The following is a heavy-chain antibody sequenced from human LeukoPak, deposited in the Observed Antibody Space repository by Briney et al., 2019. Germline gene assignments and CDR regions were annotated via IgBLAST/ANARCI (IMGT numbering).Heavy chain of an antibody. CDR1: GFTFSDYY. V-gene: IGHV3-11*01. CDR2: ISCSGSTI. D-gene: IGHD1-26*01. CDR3: ARAPKFRLVGAPKGQFDP. J-gene: IGHJ5*02. Sequence: GGSLRLSCAASGFTFSDYYMSWIRQAPGKGLEWVSYISCSGSTIYYADSVKGRFTISRDNAKNSLYLQMNSLRAEDTAVYYCARAPKFRLVGAPKGQFDPWGQGTLVTVSS.